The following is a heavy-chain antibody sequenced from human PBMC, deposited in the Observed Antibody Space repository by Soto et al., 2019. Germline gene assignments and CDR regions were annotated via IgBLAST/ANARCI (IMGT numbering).Heavy chain of an antibody. CDR1: GDTHTIYF. J-gene: IGHJ4*02. CDR2: INSVSGGA. Sequence: QVQLVQSGAEVKQPGASVRVSCKASGDTHTIYFIHWLRQAPGQGLEWMGWINSVSGGANYAPRFQRRVAMTRDRSSATAFMELSRLRSDDTAVYYCARGGSYYAHWGQGTLVTVSS. CDR3: ARGGSYYAH. V-gene: IGHV1-2*02. D-gene: IGHD1-26*01.